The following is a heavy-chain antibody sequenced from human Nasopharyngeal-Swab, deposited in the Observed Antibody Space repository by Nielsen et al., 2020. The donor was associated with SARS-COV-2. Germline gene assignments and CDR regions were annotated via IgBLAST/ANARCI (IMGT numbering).Heavy chain of an antibody. D-gene: IGHD4/OR15-4a*01. V-gene: IGHV5-51*01. CDR3: ARLYGGYVDY. CDR2: IYPGDSTP. J-gene: IGHJ4*02. CDR1: GFSFTTYW. Sequence: GESLKISCKASGFSFTTYWIGWVRQMPGRGLEWMGIIYPGDSTPRYRPSFQGQVTISADKSSTAYLQWSSLKASDTAMYFCARLYGGYVDYWGQGTLVTVSS.